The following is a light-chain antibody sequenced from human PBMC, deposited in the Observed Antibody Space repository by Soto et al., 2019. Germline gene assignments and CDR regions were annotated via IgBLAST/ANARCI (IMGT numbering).Light chain of an antibody. CDR1: SSYVGGSNF. Sequence: TQPASVSDSPGRSSTISCTGTSSYVGGSNFVSWYQQHPGKPPKLIIYDVSNRPSGVSNRFSGSKSGSTAYLIISRLQTEDEADYYCVSHTSSTTYVFGTGTKVT. CDR2: DVS. CDR3: VSHTSSTTYV. J-gene: IGLJ1*01. V-gene: IGLV2-14*03.